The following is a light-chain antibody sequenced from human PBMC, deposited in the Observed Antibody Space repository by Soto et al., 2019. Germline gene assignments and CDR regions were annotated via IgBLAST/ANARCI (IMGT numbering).Light chain of an antibody. V-gene: IGLV2-14*01. CDR1: SSDVSSYNY. J-gene: IGLJ3*02. CDR3: SSYTSSSTLV. Sequence: QSVLAQPASVSGSPGQSITISCTGTSSDVSSYNYVSWYQQHPGKAPKLMIYEVSNWPSGVSNRFSGSKSGNTASLTISGLQAEDEADYYCSSYTSSSTLVFGGGTQMTVL. CDR2: EVS.